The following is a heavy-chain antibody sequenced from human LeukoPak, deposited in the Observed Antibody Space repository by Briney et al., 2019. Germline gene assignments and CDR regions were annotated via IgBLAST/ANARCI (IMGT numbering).Heavy chain of an antibody. CDR1: GFTFSTFA. CDR2: IFPGGGEI. V-gene: IGHV3-23*01. CDR3: ATYRQVLLPFES. J-gene: IGHJ4*02. D-gene: IGHD2-8*02. Sequence: GGSLRLSCAASGFTFSTFAMIWARGPPGKGLEWVSSIFPGGGEIHYAHSVRGRFTISRDNSKNTLSLQMNSPRAEDTAIYYCATYRQVLLPFESWGQGTLVTVSS.